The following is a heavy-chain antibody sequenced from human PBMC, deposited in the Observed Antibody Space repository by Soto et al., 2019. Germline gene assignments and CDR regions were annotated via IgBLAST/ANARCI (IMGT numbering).Heavy chain of an antibody. CDR2: VYCGGRT. J-gene: IGHJ4*02. CDR1: GGTFDNSHSF. Sequence: SETLSLTCEASGGTFDNSHSFWVCLPQGPGRGRVFFISVYCGGRTYENPALRSLATFTVGTTKTLVSLRVSSVAVAATAMYYCMGGVDAATRQTDFDSWGQGTLVTVSS. CDR3: MGGVDAATRQTDFDS. V-gene: IGHV4-39*01. D-gene: IGHD2-8*01.